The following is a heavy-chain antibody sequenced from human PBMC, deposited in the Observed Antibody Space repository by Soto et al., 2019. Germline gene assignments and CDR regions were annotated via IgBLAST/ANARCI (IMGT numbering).Heavy chain of an antibody. V-gene: IGHV2-70*01. Sequence: SGPTLVNPTPTLTLTCTFSGFSLSTSGMCVSWIRQPPGKALEWLALIDWDDDKYYSTSLKIRLTISKDTSKNQVVLTMTSMDPVDTATYYCARTHYYDSSGQYYFDYWGQGTLVTVSS. CDR2: IDWDDDK. D-gene: IGHD3-22*01. CDR3: ARTHYYDSSGQYYFDY. CDR1: GFSLSTSGMC. J-gene: IGHJ4*02.